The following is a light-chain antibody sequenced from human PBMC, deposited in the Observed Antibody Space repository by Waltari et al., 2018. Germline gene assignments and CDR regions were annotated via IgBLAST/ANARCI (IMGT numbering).Light chain of an antibody. CDR2: SAS. CDR1: QSVRSNF. Sequence: EIVLTQSPGPLSLSPGERASLFCRASQSVRSNFLAWYQQKPGQAPRLLIYSASSRATGIPDRFSGSGSGTDFTLTISRLEPEDFAVYYCQQYGNSPYTFGQGTKLEI. J-gene: IGKJ2*01. CDR3: QQYGNSPYT. V-gene: IGKV3-20*01.